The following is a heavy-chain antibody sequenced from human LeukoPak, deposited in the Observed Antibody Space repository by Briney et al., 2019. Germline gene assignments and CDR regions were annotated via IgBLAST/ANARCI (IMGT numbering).Heavy chain of an antibody. CDR3: ARDRSDFWSGYSNY. CDR1: GFTFSNHG. Sequence: GGSLRLSCAASGFTFSNHGMHWVRQAPGKGPEWVALIWYDGSNKYYADSVKGRFTISRDNSKNTLYLQMNSLRAEDTAVYYCARDRSDFWSGYSNYWGQGTLVTVSS. CDR2: IWYDGSNK. V-gene: IGHV3-30*02. D-gene: IGHD3-3*01. J-gene: IGHJ4*02.